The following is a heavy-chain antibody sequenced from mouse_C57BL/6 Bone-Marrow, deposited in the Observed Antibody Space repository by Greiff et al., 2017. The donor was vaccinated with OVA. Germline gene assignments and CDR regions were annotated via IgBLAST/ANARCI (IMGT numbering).Heavy chain of an antibody. CDR2: IHPNSGST. J-gene: IGHJ2*01. Sequence: QVQLQQSGAELVKPGASVKLSCKASGYTFTSYWMHWVKQRPGQGLEWIGMIHPNSGSTNYNEKFKSKATLTVDKSSSTAYMQLSSLTSEDSAVYYCAREYPYYFDYWGQGTTLTVSS. CDR1: GYTFTSYW. D-gene: IGHD5-1*01. V-gene: IGHV1-64*01. CDR3: AREYPYYFDY.